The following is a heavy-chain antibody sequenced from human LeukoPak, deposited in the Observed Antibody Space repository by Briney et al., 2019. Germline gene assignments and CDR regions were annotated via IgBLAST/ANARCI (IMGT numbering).Heavy chain of an antibody. J-gene: IGHJ6*03. CDR3: ARTHSTYYYDSSGYYGDYYYMDV. D-gene: IGHD3-22*01. CDR1: GFTFSSYW. CDR2: INSDGSST. V-gene: IGHV3-74*01. Sequence: PGGSLRLFCAASGFTFSSYWMHWVRQAPGKGLVWVSRINSDGSSTSYADSVKGRFTISRDNAKNTLYLQMNSLRAEDTAVYYCARTHSTYYYDSSGYYGDYYYMDVWGKGTTVTVSS.